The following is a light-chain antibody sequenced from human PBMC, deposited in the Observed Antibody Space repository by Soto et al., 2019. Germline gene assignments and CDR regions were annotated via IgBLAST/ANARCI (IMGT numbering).Light chain of an antibody. CDR2: AAS. J-gene: IGKJ2*01. Sequence: DIPMTQSPSSLSASVGDRVSLTCRASQRISSYLNWYHQKPGKAPKLLIYAASTLQSGVPSRFSGSGSGTDFTLTISSLQPEDFGTYYCQQSYITPRTFGLGTKVEIK. V-gene: IGKV1-39*01. CDR3: QQSYITPRT. CDR1: QRISSY.